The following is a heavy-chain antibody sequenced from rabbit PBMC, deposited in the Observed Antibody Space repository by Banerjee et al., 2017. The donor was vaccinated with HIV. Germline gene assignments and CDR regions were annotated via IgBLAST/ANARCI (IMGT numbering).Heavy chain of an antibody. D-gene: IGHD1-1*01. CDR1: GFSFSSGYD. J-gene: IGHJ4*01. Sequence: QQLVESGGGLVKPGASLTLTCKASGFSFSSGYDMCWVRQAPGKGLEWIGCIYTGSGNTAYASWAKGRFTISKTSSTTVTLQMTSLTAADTATYFCARSSGYYDYFNLWGPGTLVTVS. CDR3: ARSSGYYDYFNL. CDR2: IYTGSGNT. V-gene: IGHV1S40*01.